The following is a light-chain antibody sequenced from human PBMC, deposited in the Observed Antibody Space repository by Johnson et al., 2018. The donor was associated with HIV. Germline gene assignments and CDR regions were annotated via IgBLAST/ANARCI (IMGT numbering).Light chain of an antibody. V-gene: IGLV1-51*01. CDR1: SSNIGSNY. Sequence: QSVLTQPPSVSAAPGQNVNISCSGGSSNIGSNYVSWYQQLPGTAPKLLISDNNKRPSGILDRFSGSKSGATATLDIPGPQTGDEADYYCGTWDNSLNVYVFGTGTKVTVL. CDR2: DNN. CDR3: GTWDNSLNVYV. J-gene: IGLJ1*01.